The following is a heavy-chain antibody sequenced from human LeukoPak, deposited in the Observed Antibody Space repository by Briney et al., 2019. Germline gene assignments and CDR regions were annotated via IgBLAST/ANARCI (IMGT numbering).Heavy chain of an antibody. Sequence: GGSLRLSCSASGFTFSTYPMHWVRQAPGKGLEYVSAITFNGGSSYYADSVKGRFTIPRDNSKNTLYLQMSNLRVEDTAVYYCVKGRYCGSVSDLYWGQGTLVTVSS. CDR1: GFTFSTYP. D-gene: IGHD2-21*01. J-gene: IGHJ4*02. V-gene: IGHV3-64D*09. CDR3: VKGRYCGSVSDLY. CDR2: ITFNGGSS.